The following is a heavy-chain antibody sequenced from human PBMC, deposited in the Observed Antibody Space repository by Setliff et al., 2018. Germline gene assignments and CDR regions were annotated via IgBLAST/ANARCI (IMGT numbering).Heavy chain of an antibody. CDR3: LRLVRYCSRTSCQRTSGDEV. D-gene: IGHD2-8*01. CDR1: GYTFTESI. CDR2: IGVYSGNT. V-gene: IGHV1-18*01. Sequence: ASVKVSCKASGYTFTESIVSWVRQAPGQGPEWLGWIGVYSGNTYTAQRFQGRVTMTTDTSTNMAYLELRGLRSDDTAVYYCLRLVRYCSRTSCQRTSGDEVWGQGTLVTVSS. J-gene: IGHJ4*02.